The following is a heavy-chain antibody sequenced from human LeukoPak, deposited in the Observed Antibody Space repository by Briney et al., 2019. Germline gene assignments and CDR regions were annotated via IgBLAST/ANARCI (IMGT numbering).Heavy chain of an antibody. CDR2: IYHSGST. Sequence: SETLSLTCAVSGGSISSSNWWSWVRQPPGKGLEWIGEIYHSGSTNYNPSLKSRVTISVDKSKNQFSLKLSSVTAADTAVYYCARVTDDYGDYRFFDYWGQGTLVTVSS. CDR3: ARVTDDYGDYRFFDY. CDR1: GGSISSSNW. J-gene: IGHJ4*02. V-gene: IGHV4-4*02. D-gene: IGHD4-17*01.